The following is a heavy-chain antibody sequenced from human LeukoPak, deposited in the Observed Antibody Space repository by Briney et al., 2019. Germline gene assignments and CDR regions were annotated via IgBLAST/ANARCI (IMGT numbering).Heavy chain of an antibody. Sequence: ASVTVSCKASGYTFTSYGISWVRQAPGQGLEWMGWISAYNGNTNYAQKLQGRVTMTTDTSTSTAYMELRSLRSDDTAVYYCAREDSLGDFWSGYLADYYYYGMDVWGQGTTVTVSS. CDR3: AREDSLGDFWSGYLADYYYYGMDV. V-gene: IGHV1-18*01. D-gene: IGHD3-3*01. J-gene: IGHJ6*02. CDR1: GYTFTSYG. CDR2: ISAYNGNT.